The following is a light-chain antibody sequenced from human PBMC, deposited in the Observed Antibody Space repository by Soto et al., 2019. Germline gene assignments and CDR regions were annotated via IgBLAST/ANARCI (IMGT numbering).Light chain of an antibody. CDR3: VTWDISRTTGV. CDR2: DNN. J-gene: IGLJ3*02. CDR1: SSNIVNNY. Sequence: VLTQPPSVSAAPGQKVTISCSGSSSNIVNNYVSWYQHLPGAAPKLLIYDNNKRPSGIPDRFSGSKSGTSATLGITGLQTGDEADYYCVTWDISRTTGVFGGGTKVTVL. V-gene: IGLV1-51*01.